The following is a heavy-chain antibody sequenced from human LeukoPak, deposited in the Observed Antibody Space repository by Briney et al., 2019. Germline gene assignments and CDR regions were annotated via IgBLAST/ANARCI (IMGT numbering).Heavy chain of an antibody. CDR1: GFTFSSYS. D-gene: IGHD5-18*01. V-gene: IGHV3-21*01. CDR3: ARDRNPVDTAMVGY. J-gene: IGHJ4*02. Sequence: GGSLRLSCAASGFTFSSYSMNWVRQAPGKGLEWVSSISSSSSYIYYADSVKGRFTISRDNAKNSLYLQMNSLRAEDTAVYYCARDRNPVDTAMVGYWGQGTLVTVSS. CDR2: ISSSSSYI.